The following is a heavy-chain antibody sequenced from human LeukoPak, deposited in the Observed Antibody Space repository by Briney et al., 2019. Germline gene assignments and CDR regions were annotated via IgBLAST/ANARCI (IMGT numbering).Heavy chain of an antibody. J-gene: IGHJ5*02. D-gene: IGHD5-12*01. CDR2: LYSGGQT. Sequence: GGSLRLSCAASGFTVTSSYMSWVRQAPGKGLEWVAVLYSGGQTYYAGSVRGRFTISRDASKNTLYLQMNSLRAEDTAEYYCARARCDTCGYGSWGQGTLATVSS. V-gene: IGHV3-66*02. CDR3: ARARCDTCGYGS. CDR1: GFTVTSSY.